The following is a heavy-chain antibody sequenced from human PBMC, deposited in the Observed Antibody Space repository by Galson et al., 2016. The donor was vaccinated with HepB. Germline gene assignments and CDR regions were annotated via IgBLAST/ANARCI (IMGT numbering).Heavy chain of an antibody. Sequence: CAISGDSVSSNSAAWNWISQSPSRGLEWLGRTYYRSKWYNDYAGSVKRRISINPDTAKNQFPLQFTSVTLEDTAVYHCARGWQSGFTYWYFDLWGRGTLVTVSS. V-gene: IGHV6-1*01. D-gene: IGHD5-12*01. CDR2: TYYRSKWYN. CDR3: ARGWQSGFTYWYFDL. J-gene: IGHJ2*01. CDR1: GDSVSSNSAA.